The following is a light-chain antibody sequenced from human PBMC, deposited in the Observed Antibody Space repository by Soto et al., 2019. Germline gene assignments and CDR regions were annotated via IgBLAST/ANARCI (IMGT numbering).Light chain of an antibody. CDR1: QGISNY. V-gene: IGKV1-33*01. CDR2: DAS. Sequence: DIQMTQFPSSLSASVGDRVTLTCQASQGISNYLNWYQQKPGKAPKLLIYDASTLETGVTSRFSGSGYGTEFTFTISGLQPEDVATYYCQQYESLVHFGGGTKVEIK. J-gene: IGKJ4*01. CDR3: QQYESLVH.